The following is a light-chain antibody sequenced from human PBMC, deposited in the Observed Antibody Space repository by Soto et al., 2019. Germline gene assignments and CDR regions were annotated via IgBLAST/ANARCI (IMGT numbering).Light chain of an antibody. V-gene: IGLV1-44*01. CDR2: SNN. CDR1: SSNIGTNT. Sequence: QPVLTQPPSASGTPGQRVTISCSGSSSNIGTNTVNWYQQLPGTAPKLLIYSNNLRPSGVPDRFSGSKSGTSASLAISGLQSEDEADYYCAAWDDSLNGRVFGGGTKLTVL. J-gene: IGLJ3*02. CDR3: AAWDDSLNGRV.